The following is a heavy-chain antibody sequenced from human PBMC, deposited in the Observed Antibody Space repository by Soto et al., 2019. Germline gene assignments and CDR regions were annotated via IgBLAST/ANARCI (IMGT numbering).Heavy chain of an antibody. J-gene: IGHJ6*02. CDR2: IYPGDSDT. CDR3: ARXGYYDFWSGFPRGGMDV. Sequence: GESLKISCKGSGYSFTIYWIGWVRQMPGKGLEWMGIIYPGDSDTRYSPSFQGQVTISADKSISTAYLQWSSLKASDTAMYYCARXGYYDFWSGFPRGGMDVWGLGTTVTVSS. D-gene: IGHD3-3*01. CDR1: GYSFTIYW. V-gene: IGHV5-51*01.